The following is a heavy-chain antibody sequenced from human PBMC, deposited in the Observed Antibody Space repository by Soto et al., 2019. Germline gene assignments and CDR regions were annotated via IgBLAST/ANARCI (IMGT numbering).Heavy chain of an antibody. CDR3: AREKVGTTFFDT. CDR2: IYPSVSS. CDR1: GFAISRGYY. J-gene: IGHJ4*02. Sequence: SETLSLTCSVSGFAISRGYYWSWVRQPPGKGLEWIGSIYPSVSSYHNPSLATRLGLSIDASKNQFTLNLTSVTAADTALYFCAREKVGTTFFDTWGQGVQVTVSS. D-gene: IGHD2-21*02. V-gene: IGHV4-38-2*02.